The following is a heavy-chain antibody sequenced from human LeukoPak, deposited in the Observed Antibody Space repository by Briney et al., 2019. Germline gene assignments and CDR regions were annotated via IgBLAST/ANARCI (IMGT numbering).Heavy chain of an antibody. J-gene: IGHJ4*02. CDR2: ISSSSSYI. Sequence: PGGSLRLSCAASGFTFSSYSMNWVRQAPGKGLEWVSSISSSSSYIYYADSVKGRFTISRDNAKNSLYLQMNSLRAEDTAVYYXXXXGSNDGDLKDYWGQGTLVTVSS. CDR1: GFTFSSYS. CDR3: XXXGSNDGDLKDY. D-gene: IGHD2-21*02. V-gene: IGHV3-21*04.